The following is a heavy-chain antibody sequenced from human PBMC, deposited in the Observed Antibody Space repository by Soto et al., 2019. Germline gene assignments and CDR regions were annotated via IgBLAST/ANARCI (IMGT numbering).Heavy chain of an antibody. CDR1: GYTFTNYD. J-gene: IGHJ4*02. D-gene: IGHD2-8*02. CDR3: ARNPKSTGLEPY. CDR2: MNPNSGKI. V-gene: IGHV1-8*01. Sequence: GASVKVSCKASGYTFTNYDINWVRQATGQGPEYMGWMNPNSGKIGYVQKFQGRVTMTSNTSISTAYMELRSLTSDDTGVYYCARNPKSTGLEPYWGQGTLVTVSS.